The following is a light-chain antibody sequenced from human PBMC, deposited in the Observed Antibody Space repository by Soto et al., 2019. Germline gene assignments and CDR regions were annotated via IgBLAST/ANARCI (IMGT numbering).Light chain of an antibody. Sequence: QSVLTQPPSASGSPGQSVTISCTGTSSDVGGYNYVSWYQQYPGSAPKLWIYDVTKRPSGVPDRFSGYKSGNTAYLTVSGRPAEDEADYYWSSYAASNNFYFVFGGGTKLTVL. J-gene: IGLJ3*02. CDR3: SSYAASNNFYFV. CDR1: SSDVGGYNY. V-gene: IGLV2-8*01. CDR2: DVT.